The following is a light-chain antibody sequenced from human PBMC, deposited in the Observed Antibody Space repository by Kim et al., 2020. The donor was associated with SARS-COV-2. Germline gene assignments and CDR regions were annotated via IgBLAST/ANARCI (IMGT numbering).Light chain of an antibody. CDR2: AAS. V-gene: IGKV3-20*01. J-gene: IGKJ5*01. Sequence: LSPGERATPSCRASQSISSTYFAWYQHKPGQAPRLLIYAASSRATGIPDRFSGSGSGTDFTLTISRLEPEDSAVYFCQQYGSAITFGQGTRLEIK. CDR3: QQYGSAIT. CDR1: QSISSTY.